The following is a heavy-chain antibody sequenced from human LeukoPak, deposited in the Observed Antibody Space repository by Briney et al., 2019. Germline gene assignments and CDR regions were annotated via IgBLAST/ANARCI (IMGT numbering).Heavy chain of an antibody. D-gene: IGHD3-22*01. CDR3: AYYYDSSGYYYEYYFDY. Sequence: EASVKDSCKASGGTFSSYAISWVRQAPGQGLEWMGRIIPILGIANYAQKFQGRVTITADKSTSTAYMELSSLRSEDTAVYYCAYYYDSSGYYYEYYFDYWGQGTLVTVSS. CDR2: IIPILGIA. CDR1: GGTFSSYA. V-gene: IGHV1-69*04. J-gene: IGHJ4*02.